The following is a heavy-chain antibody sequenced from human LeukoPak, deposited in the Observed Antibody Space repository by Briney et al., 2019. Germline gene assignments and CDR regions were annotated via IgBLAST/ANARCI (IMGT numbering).Heavy chain of an antibody. Sequence: SQTLSLTSAISGDSVSSNSAAWNWIRQSPPRGLEWLGRTYYRSKWYNDYAVSVKSRITIYPDTSKNQFSLQLNSVTPEDTAVYFCAREDLWYFDLWGRGTLVTVPS. CDR3: AREDLWYFDL. CDR1: GDSVSSNSAA. V-gene: IGHV6-1*01. J-gene: IGHJ2*01. CDR2: TYYRSKWYN.